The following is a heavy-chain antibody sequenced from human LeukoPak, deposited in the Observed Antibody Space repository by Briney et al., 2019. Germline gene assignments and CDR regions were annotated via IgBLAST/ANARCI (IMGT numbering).Heavy chain of an antibody. Sequence: PGGSLRLSCAASGFTFSSYWMSWVRQAPGKGLEGVANIKQDGSEKYYVDSVKGRFTISRDNAKNSLYLQMNSLGAEDTAVYYCARDLHYYVAMDVWGQGTTVTVSS. CDR1: GFTFSSYW. D-gene: IGHD3-10*02. CDR2: IKQDGSEK. J-gene: IGHJ6*02. CDR3: ARDLHYYVAMDV. V-gene: IGHV3-7*05.